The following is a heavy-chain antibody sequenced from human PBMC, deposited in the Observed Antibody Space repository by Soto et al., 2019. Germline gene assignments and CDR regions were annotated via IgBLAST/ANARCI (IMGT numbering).Heavy chain of an antibody. V-gene: IGHV3-23*01. D-gene: IGHD3-10*01. CDR3: AKAQAPYYASGGPSLYSPPGNPSFDY. CDR1: GFTFSNYW. CDR2: IRGNAGST. Sequence: GGSLRLSCAASGFTFSNYWMHWVRQAPGKGLEWVSAIRGNAGSTKYADSVKGRFTISSDNSNTKQNLQMNSLSAEATATQYYAKAQAPYYASGGPSLYSPPGNPSFDYWGQGTLVTVSS. J-gene: IGHJ4*02.